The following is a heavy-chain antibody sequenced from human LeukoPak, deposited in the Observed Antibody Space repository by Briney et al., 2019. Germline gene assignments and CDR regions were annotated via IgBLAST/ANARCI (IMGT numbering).Heavy chain of an antibody. D-gene: IGHD6-19*01. CDR1: GYTFTSYD. J-gene: IGHJ3*02. CDR2: TNPNSGNT. V-gene: IGHV1-8*01. Sequence: ASVKVSCKASGYTFTSYDINWVRQATGQGLEWMGWTNPNSGNTGYAQKFQGRVTMTRNTSISTAYMELSSLRSEDTAVYYCARMEVAVSAFDIWGQGTMVTVSS. CDR3: ARMEVAVSAFDI.